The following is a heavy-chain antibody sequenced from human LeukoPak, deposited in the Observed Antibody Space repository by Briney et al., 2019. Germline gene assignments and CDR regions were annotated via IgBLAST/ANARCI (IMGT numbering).Heavy chain of an antibody. CDR3: AREPPSNVSGMDV. V-gene: IGHV1-46*01. Sequence: ASVKVSCKASGYTFTSYGISWVRQAPGQGLEWMGIINPSGGSTSYAQKFQGRVTMTRDTSTSTVYMELSSLRSEDTAVYYCAREPPSNVSGMDVWGQGTTVTVSS. J-gene: IGHJ6*02. CDR2: INPSGGST. CDR1: GYTFTSYG.